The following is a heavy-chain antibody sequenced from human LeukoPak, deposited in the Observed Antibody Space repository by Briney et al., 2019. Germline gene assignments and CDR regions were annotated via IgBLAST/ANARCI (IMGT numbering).Heavy chain of an antibody. CDR1: GGSFSGYY. Sequence: SETLSLTCAVYGGSFSGYYWSWIRQPPGKGLEWIGEINHSGSTNYNPSLKSRVTISVDTSKNQFSLKLSSVTAADTAVYYCARGPRFIYYDFWSGYRDAFDIWGQGTMVTVSS. CDR3: ARGPRFIYYDFWSGYRDAFDI. V-gene: IGHV4-34*01. J-gene: IGHJ3*02. D-gene: IGHD3-3*01. CDR2: INHSGST.